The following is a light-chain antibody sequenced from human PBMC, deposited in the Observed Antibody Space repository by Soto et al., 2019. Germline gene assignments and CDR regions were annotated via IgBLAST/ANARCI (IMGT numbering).Light chain of an antibody. CDR1: SSDVGGYNS. CDR3: TSYTSSTTVV. V-gene: IGLV2-14*01. Sequence: QSVLTQPASLSGSPGQSITISCTGTSSDVGGYNSVSWYQHHPGKAPKLMIYEVSNRPSGVSNRFSGSKSGNTASLTISGLQAEDEADYYCTSYTSSTTVVFGEGTKLTVL. CDR2: EVS. J-gene: IGLJ2*01.